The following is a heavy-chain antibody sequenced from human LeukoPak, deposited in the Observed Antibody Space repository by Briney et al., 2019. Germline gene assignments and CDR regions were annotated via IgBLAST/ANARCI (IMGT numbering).Heavy chain of an antibody. J-gene: IGHJ4*02. V-gene: IGHV3-33*01. CDR2: SWFDGSNT. CDR3: TRGDDFWSGSTPFDY. D-gene: IGHD3-3*01. Sequence: PGGSLRLSCAASGFTFSTYGIHWVRQAPGKGLEWVALSWFDGSNTYYADSVKGRFTVSRDNSKNTVYLQMNSLRAEDTAVYYCTRGDDFWSGSTPFDYWGQGTLVTVSS. CDR1: GFTFSTYG.